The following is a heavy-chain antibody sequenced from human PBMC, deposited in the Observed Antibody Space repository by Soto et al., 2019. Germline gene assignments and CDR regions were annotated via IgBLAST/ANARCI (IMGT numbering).Heavy chain of an antibody. V-gene: IGHV4-39*01. CDR2: IYYSGST. D-gene: IGHD6-19*01. J-gene: IGHJ6*02. CDR1: GGSISISSYY. Sequence: PAETLSLTCTVSGGSISISSYYLGWIRQPPGKGLEWIGSIYYSGSTYYNPSLKSRVTISVDTSKTQFSLKLSSVTAEDTAVYYCARQATGWLVRHDYGMDVWGQGTRVAVSS. CDR3: ARQATGWLVRHDYGMDV.